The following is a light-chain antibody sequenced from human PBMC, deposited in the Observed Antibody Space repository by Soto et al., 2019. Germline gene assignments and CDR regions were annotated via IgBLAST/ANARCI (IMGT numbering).Light chain of an antibody. J-gene: IGLJ1*01. CDR1: SSDVGGYNC. CDR2: DVT. Sequence: QSALTPPRSVSGSPGQSVTLSCTGTSSDVGGYNCVSWYQQHPGKAPQLIIYDVTQRPSGVPDRFSGSKSGNTASLSISGLQAEDEADYYCFSHSASYTFVFGTGTKVTVL. CDR3: FSHSASYTFV. V-gene: IGLV2-11*01.